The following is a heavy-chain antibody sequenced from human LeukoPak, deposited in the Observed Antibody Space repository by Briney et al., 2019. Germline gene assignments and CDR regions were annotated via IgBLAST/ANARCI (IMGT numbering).Heavy chain of an antibody. CDR3: ARGPTCSSTSCHGNGYFDY. V-gene: IGHV1-46*01. CDR1: GYTFTSYY. D-gene: IGHD2-2*01. CDR2: INPSGGST. Sequence: VASVKVSCKASGYTFTSYYMHWVRQAPGQGLEWIGIINPSGGSTSYAQKFQGRVTMTRDMSTSTVYMELSSLRSEDTAVYYCARGPTCSSTSCHGNGYFDYWGQGTLVTVSS. J-gene: IGHJ4*02.